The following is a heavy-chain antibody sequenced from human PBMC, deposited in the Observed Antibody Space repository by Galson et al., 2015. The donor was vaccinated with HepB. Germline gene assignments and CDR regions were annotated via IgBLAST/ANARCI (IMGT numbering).Heavy chain of an antibody. CDR2: ISTYNANT. J-gene: IGHJ4*02. CDR3: AREASSSSNADY. D-gene: IGHD6-6*01. V-gene: IGHV1-18*01. CDR1: GSTFTNYG. Sequence: SVTVSCKASGSTFTNYGISWVRQAPGQGLEWMGWISTYNANTNYAQKFQGRLTMTTDTSTSTAYMELRSLRSDDTAVYYCAREASSSSNADYWGQGTLVTVSS.